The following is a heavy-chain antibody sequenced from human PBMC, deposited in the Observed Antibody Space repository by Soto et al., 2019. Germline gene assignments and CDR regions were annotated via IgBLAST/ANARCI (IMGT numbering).Heavy chain of an antibody. J-gene: IGHJ4*02. CDR1: GFTFSSYS. Sequence: EVQLVESGGGLVQPGGSLRLSCAASGFTFSSYSMNWVRQAPGKGLEWVSYISSSSSTIYYADSVKGRFTISRDNAKNSLYLQMNSLRDEDTAVYYCARVVDPFEGVGSGFDYWSQGTLVTVSS. V-gene: IGHV3-48*02. CDR3: ARVVDPFEGVGSGFDY. D-gene: IGHD2-15*01. CDR2: ISSSSSTI.